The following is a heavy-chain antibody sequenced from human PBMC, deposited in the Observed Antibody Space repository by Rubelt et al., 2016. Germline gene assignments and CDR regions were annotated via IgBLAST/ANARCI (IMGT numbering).Heavy chain of an antibody. J-gene: IGHJ5*02. D-gene: IGHD3-10*01. Sequence: PGGSLRLSCAASGFTFSSYAMSWVRQAPGKGLEWVSAISGSGGSTYYADSVKGRSTISRDNSKNTLYLQMNSLRAEDTAVYYCAKDYSGRGVFDPWGQGTLVTVSS. V-gene: IGHV3-23*01. CDR1: GFTFSSYA. CDR2: ISGSGGST. CDR3: AKDYSGRGVFDP.